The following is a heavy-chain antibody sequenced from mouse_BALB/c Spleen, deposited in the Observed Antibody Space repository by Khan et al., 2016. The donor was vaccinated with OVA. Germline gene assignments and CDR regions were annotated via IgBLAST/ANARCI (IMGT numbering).Heavy chain of an antibody. V-gene: IGHV1-87*01. D-gene: IGHD1-1*02. Sequence: QVQLQQSGAELARPGASVKLSCKASGYTFTRYWMLWVKQRPGQGLEWIGAIYPGDGDTRYTQKFKGKATLTADKSSSTAYMQLSSLASDDSAVYYCASHYGQYEDYWGQGTTLTVSS. J-gene: IGHJ2*01. CDR1: GYTFTRYW. CDR2: IYPGDGDT. CDR3: ASHYGQYEDY.